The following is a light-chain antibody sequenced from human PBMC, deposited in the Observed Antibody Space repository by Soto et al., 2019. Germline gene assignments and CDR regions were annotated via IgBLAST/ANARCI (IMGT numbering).Light chain of an antibody. Sequence: DIQMTQSPSSLSASVGDRVTITCRAGQDINIYLAWYQQKPGKVPKLLISAASTLQSGVPSRFSGSGSGTDFNLTISSLQPEDVATYYCQKYDGAPLTFGGGTKVQI. J-gene: IGKJ4*01. CDR3: QKYDGAPLT. CDR2: AAS. V-gene: IGKV1-27*01. CDR1: QDINIY.